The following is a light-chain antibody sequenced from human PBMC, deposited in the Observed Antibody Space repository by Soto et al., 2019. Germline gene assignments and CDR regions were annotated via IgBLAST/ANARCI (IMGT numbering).Light chain of an antibody. V-gene: IGKV3-11*01. Sequence: EIVLTQSPATLSLSPGERATLSCRASQSVSSYLAWYQQKPGQAPRLLIYDASNRATGIPARFSGSGSGTDFTLTISGLQSEDFAVYYCQQYGNSPLTFGGGTKVDNK. CDR1: QSVSSY. CDR3: QQYGNSPLT. CDR2: DAS. J-gene: IGKJ4*01.